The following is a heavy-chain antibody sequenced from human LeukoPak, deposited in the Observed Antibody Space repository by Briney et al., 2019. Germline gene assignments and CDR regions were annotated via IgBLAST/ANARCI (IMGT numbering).Heavy chain of an antibody. Sequence: PSETLSLTCSVSGGSISGRRYYWGWIRQPPGRGLEWIGSIHYDGATYYNPSLKSRVTISVDTSKNQFSLKLSSVTAADTAIYYCARAVSGRFDYWGQGTLVTVSS. CDR2: IHYDGAT. D-gene: IGHD6-19*01. CDR1: GGSISGRRYY. J-gene: IGHJ4*02. V-gene: IGHV4-39*07. CDR3: ARAVSGRFDY.